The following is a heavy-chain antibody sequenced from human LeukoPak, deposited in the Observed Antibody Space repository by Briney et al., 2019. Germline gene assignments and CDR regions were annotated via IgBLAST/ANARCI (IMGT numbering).Heavy chain of an antibody. V-gene: IGHV3-21*04. CDR3: AKDFRGHIVVVTAIRGGFNY. D-gene: IGHD2-21*02. J-gene: IGHJ4*01. CDR1: GFTFSSYS. Sequence: GGSLRLSCAASGFTFSSYSMNWVRQAPGKGLEWVSSISSSSSYIYYADSVKGRFTISRDNAKNSLYRQMNSLRAEETGLYYCAKDFRGHIVVVTAIRGGFNYSSQASPVTVSS. CDR2: ISSSSSYI.